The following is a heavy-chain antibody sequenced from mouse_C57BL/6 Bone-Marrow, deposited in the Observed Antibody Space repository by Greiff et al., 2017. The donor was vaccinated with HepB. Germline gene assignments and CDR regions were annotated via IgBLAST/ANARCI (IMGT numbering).Heavy chain of an antibody. CDR2: INPSNGGT. V-gene: IGHV1-53*01. Sequence: WMHWVKQRPGQGLEWIGNINPSNGGTNYNEKFKSKATLTVDKSSSTAYMQLSSLTSEDSAVYYCARGLFITSATGFDVWGTGTTVTVSS. J-gene: IGHJ1*03. CDR3: ARGLFITSATGFDV. CDR1: W. D-gene: IGHD1-1*01.